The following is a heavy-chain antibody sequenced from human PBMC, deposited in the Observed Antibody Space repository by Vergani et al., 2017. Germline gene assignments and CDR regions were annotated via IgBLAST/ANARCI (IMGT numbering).Heavy chain of an antibody. D-gene: IGHD5-12*01. Sequence: QVQLQQWGAGLLKPSETLSLTCAVYGGSFSGYYWSWIRQPPGKGLEWIGEINHSGSTNYNPSLKSRVTISVDTSKNQFSLNLSSVTAADTAVYYCASKPEWLQSWFDPWGQGTLVTVSS. CDR3: ASKPEWLQSWFDP. CDR1: GGSFSGYY. J-gene: IGHJ5*02. V-gene: IGHV4-34*01. CDR2: INHSGST.